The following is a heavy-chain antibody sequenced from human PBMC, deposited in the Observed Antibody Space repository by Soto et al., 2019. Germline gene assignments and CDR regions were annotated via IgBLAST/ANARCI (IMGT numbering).Heavy chain of an antibody. CDR1: GGSISSRSYY. Sequence: PSETLSLTCTVFGGSISSRSYYWGWIRQPPEKGQEWIGSIYYSGSTFYFPSLKCRVTISVDTSKNQFSLKLSSLTAADTAVYYCARVRGVILNWGQGTLVTVSS. D-gene: IGHD3-10*01. V-gene: IGHV4-39*07. J-gene: IGHJ4*02. CDR3: ARVRGVILN. CDR2: IYYSGST.